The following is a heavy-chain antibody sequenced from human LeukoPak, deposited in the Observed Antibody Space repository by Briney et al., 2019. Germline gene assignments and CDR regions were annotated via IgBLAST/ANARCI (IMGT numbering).Heavy chain of an antibody. D-gene: IGHD3-16*01. V-gene: IGHV4-59*01. J-gene: IGHJ5*02. CDR2: IYYSGST. Sequence: SDTLSPTCTGSGGSISSYYWSWIRQPPGKGLEWVGYIYYSGSTHYNPSLKSRVTISVDTPKSRFFQKLGSVAAAVRAVYCCGRVVHWGGIYRHNWFDPWGQGTLVTVSS. CDR3: GRVVHWGGIYRHNWFDP. CDR1: GGSISSYY.